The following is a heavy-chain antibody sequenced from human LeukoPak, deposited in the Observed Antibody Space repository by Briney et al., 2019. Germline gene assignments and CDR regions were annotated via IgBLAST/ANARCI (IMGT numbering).Heavy chain of an antibody. CDR3: ARSQMATIS. Sequence: GGSLILSCAGSGFTFSSYSMNWVRQAPGKGLEWVSYISSGSSTIYYADSVKGRFTISRDNAKNSLYLQMNSLRDEDTAIYYCARSQMATISWGQGTLVTVSS. D-gene: IGHD5-24*01. J-gene: IGHJ4*02. CDR2: ISSGSSTI. V-gene: IGHV3-48*02. CDR1: GFTFSSYS.